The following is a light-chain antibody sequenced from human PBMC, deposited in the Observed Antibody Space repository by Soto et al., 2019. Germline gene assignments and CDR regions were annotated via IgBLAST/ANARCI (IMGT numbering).Light chain of an antibody. CDR2: RND. V-gene: IGLV1-47*01. Sequence: QSVLTQTPSASGTPGQSVTISCSGRNSNMGRNYVYWYQQVPGTAPKLLMYRNDVRPSGVPDRFTGSKSGTSASLAISGLRSEDEADYYCAVWDNSLNGVAFGGGTKGTVL. CDR3: AVWDNSLNGVA. CDR1: NSNMGRNY. J-gene: IGLJ2*01.